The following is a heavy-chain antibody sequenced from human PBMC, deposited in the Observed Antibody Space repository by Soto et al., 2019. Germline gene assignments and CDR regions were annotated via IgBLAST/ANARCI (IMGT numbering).Heavy chain of an antibody. V-gene: IGHV1-18*01. CDR3: ARAFGSTDY. Sequence: QVQLVQSGAEVKKPGASVKVSCEASGYTFSSYGISWVRQAPGQGFEWMGWISGYNSITRYAQKFQGRVTMTTDTSTSTAYMELRSLRSDDTAGYYCARAFGSTDYGGQGTLVTVSS. J-gene: IGHJ4*02. CDR1: GYTFSSYG. CDR2: ISGYNSIT. D-gene: IGHD6-13*01.